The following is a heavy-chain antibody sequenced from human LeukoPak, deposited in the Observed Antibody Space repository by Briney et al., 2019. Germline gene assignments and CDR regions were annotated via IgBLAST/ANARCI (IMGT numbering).Heavy chain of an antibody. V-gene: IGHV3-48*02. CDR3: PPSMVTRYYFDY. Sequence: GGSLRLSCAASGFTFSSYSMNWVRQAPGKGLGWVSYISSSSSTIYYADSVKGRFTISRDNAKNSLYLQMNSLRDEDTAVYYCPPSMVTRYYFDYWGQGTLVTVSS. CDR2: ISSSSSTI. J-gene: IGHJ4*02. D-gene: IGHD5-18*01. CDR1: GFTFSSYS.